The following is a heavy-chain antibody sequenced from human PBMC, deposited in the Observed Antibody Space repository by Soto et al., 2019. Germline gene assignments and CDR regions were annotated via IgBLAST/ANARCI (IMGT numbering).Heavy chain of an antibody. CDR3: EGGRFGELRDAFDI. J-gene: IGHJ3*02. D-gene: IGHD3-10*01. CDR1: GFTFSSYA. V-gene: IGHV3-23*01. Sequence: EVQLLESGGGLVQPGGSLRLSCAASGFTFSSYAMSWVRQAPGKGLEWVSAISGSGGSTYYADSVKGRFTISRDNSKNSLYLQMNSLRAEDTAVYYGEGGRFGELRDAFDIWGQGTMVTVSS. CDR2: ISGSGGST.